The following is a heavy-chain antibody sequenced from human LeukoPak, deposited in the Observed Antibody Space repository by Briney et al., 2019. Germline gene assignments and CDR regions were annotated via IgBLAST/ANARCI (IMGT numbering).Heavy chain of an antibody. Sequence: PGGSLRLSCAASGFTFSSYSMNWVRRAPGKGLEWVSSISSSSYIYYADSVKGRFTISRDNAKNSLYLQMNSLRAEDTAVYYCASGGAILTGFDYWGQGTLVTVSS. D-gene: IGHD3-9*01. J-gene: IGHJ4*02. V-gene: IGHV3-21*01. CDR2: ISSSSYI. CDR3: ASGGAILTGFDY. CDR1: GFTFSSYS.